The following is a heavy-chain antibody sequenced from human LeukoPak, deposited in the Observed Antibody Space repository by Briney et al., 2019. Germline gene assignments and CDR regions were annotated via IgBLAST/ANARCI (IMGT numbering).Heavy chain of an antibody. D-gene: IGHD3-10*01. CDR3: ARGVLLQGRGAFDI. J-gene: IGHJ3*02. V-gene: IGHV1-2*02. CDR2: IIPKNGDT. Sequence: ASVKVSCKPSGYTFSVYYIHWLRQAPGQGLEWIGWIIPKNGDTNYAKKFRDRVTMTRDTSISTAYMEINSLRSDDTGVYYCARGVLLQGRGAFDIWGQGAMVTVS. CDR1: GYTFSVYY.